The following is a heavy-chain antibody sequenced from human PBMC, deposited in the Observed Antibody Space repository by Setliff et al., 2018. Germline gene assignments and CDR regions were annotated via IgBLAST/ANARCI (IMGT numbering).Heavy chain of an antibody. CDR3: AKGSDRVLWFGTTDFDY. D-gene: IGHD3-10*01. CDR1: GFTFSSYG. CDR2: IRYDGSNK. J-gene: IGHJ4*02. V-gene: IGHV3-30*02. Sequence: PGGSLRLSCAASGFTFSSYGMHWVRQAPGKGLELVAFIRYDGSNKYYADSVKGRFTISRDNSKNTLYLQMNSLRAEDTAVYYCAKGSDRVLWFGTTDFDYWGQGTLVTVSS.